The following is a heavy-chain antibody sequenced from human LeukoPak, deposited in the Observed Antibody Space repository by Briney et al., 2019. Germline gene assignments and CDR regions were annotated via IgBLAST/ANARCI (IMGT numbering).Heavy chain of an antibody. Sequence: GGSLRLSCAAPGFSFMNAWMIWVRQAPGKGLEWVGRIKSNADGGTPDYAAPARGRFTISRDDSKNTLYLQMNSLKTEDTAVYYCTTFYHEYSPYWGRGTLVTVSS. D-gene: IGHD2/OR15-2a*01. J-gene: IGHJ4*02. CDR3: TTFYHEYSPY. V-gene: IGHV3-15*01. CDR1: GFSFMNAW. CDR2: IKSNADGGTP.